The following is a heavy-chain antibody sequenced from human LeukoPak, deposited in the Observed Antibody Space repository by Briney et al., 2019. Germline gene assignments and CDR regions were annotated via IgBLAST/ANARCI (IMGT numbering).Heavy chain of an antibody. CDR3: AKDRSGTNSDFDY. CDR1: GFSFRSYA. Sequence: PGGSLRLSCAASGFSFRSYAMTWVRQAPGKGLEWASAISASGGTTYYVDSVKGRFTISRDNAKNTLYLQMNSLRAEDTAVYYCAKDRSGTNSDFDYWGQGTLVTVSS. J-gene: IGHJ4*02. D-gene: IGHD1-14*01. CDR2: ISASGGTT. V-gene: IGHV3-23*01.